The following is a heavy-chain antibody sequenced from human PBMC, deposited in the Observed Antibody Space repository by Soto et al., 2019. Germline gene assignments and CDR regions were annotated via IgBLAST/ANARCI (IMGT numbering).Heavy chain of an antibody. CDR3: ARGVGSSPPQY. D-gene: IGHD1-26*01. J-gene: IGHJ4*02. CDR2: IYASGSP. CDR1: GGSVSVYY. Sequence: KPSETLSLTCTISGGSVSVYYWSWIRQSTGQGLEWIGYIYASGSPYYNPSLRSRVTIPADTSKNQISLKLTSPTAADTAVYYCARGVGSSPPQYWGRGTLVTVSS. V-gene: IGHV4-59*02.